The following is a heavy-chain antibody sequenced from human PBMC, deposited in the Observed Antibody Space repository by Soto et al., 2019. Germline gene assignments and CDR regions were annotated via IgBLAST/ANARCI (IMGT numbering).Heavy chain of an antibody. D-gene: IGHD3-3*01. CDR2: ISSSGSTI. V-gene: IGHV3-48*03. J-gene: IGHJ4*02. CDR1: AFTLSSYE. CDR3: ARVNFYSSCPNFDY. Sequence: GGSLRLSCTASAFTLSSYEMNWVRQAPGKGLEWVSYISSSGSTIYYADSVKGRFTIPRDSAKNSLYLQMNSLRAEDTAVYYCARVNFYSSCPNFDYWGQGTLVTVSS.